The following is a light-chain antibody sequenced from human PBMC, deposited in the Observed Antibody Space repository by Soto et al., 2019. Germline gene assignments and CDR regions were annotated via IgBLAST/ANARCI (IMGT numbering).Light chain of an antibody. J-gene: IGKJ3*01. CDR2: GAS. CDR3: QQYNNWPLFT. Sequence: EIVMTQSPATLSVSPGERATLSCRASQSVSSNLAWYQQKPGQAPRLLIYGASTRATGIPARFSGSGSGTEFTLTISSPQSEEFAVYYCQQYNNWPLFTFGPGTKVDIK. V-gene: IGKV3-15*01. CDR1: QSVSSN.